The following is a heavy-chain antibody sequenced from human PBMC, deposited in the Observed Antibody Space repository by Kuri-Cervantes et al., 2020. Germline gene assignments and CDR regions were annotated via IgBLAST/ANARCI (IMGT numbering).Heavy chain of an antibody. J-gene: IGHJ5*02. CDR3: ARELIIAAAGINWFDP. Sequence: ASVKVSCKASGYTFTSYAMNWVRQAPGQGLEWMGWINTNTGNPTYAQGLTGRFVFSLDTSVSTAYLQISSLKAEDTAVYYCARELIIAAAGINWFDPWGQGTLVTVSS. CDR1: GYTFTSYA. D-gene: IGHD6-13*01. CDR2: INTNTGNP. V-gene: IGHV7-4-1*02.